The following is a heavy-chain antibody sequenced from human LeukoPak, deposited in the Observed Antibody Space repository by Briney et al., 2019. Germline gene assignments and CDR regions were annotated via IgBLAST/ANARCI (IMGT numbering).Heavy chain of an antibody. CDR3: ASLNGDDFDY. V-gene: IGHV4-30-2*01. CDR1: GGSISSGGYS. CDR2: IYHSGST. Sequence: PSQTLSLTCAVSGGSISSGGYSWSWIRQPPGKGLEWIGYIYHSGSTYYNPSLKSRVTISVDRSKNQFSLKLSSVTAADTAVYYCASLNGDDFDYWGLGTLVTVSS. J-gene: IGHJ4*02. D-gene: IGHD4-17*01.